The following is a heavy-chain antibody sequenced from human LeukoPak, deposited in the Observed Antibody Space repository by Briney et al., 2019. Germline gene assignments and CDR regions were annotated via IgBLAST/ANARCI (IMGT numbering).Heavy chain of an antibody. D-gene: IGHD3-22*01. Sequence: GGSLRPSCAASEFSVRTNYMSWVRQAPGKGLEWVSTVYSGGTTRYADSARGRFTISRDNSKSTLHIQMSSLRVEDTAVYYLALAVPHLNYFDSTGYYGDAFDVWGQGAWVTVSS. CDR3: ALAVPHLNYFDSTGYYGDAFDV. J-gene: IGHJ3*01. CDR2: VYSGGTT. V-gene: IGHV3-53*01. CDR1: EFSVRTNY.